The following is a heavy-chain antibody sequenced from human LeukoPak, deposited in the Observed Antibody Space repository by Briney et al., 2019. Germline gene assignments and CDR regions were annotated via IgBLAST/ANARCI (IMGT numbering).Heavy chain of an antibody. CDR2: IYSGGST. CDR3: AKEDSAAGYYGRYYFDY. Sequence: PGGSLRLSCAASGFTVSSNYMSWVRQAPGKGLEWVSVIYSGGSTYYADSVKGRFTISRDNSKNTLYLQMNSLRAEDTAVYYCAKEDSAAGYYGRYYFDYWGQGSLVTVSS. J-gene: IGHJ4*02. D-gene: IGHD3-3*01. CDR1: GFTVSSNY. V-gene: IGHV3-66*01.